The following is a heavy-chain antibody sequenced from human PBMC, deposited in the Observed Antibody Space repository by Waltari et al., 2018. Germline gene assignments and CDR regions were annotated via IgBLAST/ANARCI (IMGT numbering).Heavy chain of an antibody. CDR3: ARCLAGLRFLQWLHFDS. J-gene: IGHJ4*02. CDR2: INPNSGGT. CDR1: GYIFTGYY. D-gene: IGHD3-3*01. V-gene: IGHV1-2*02. Sequence: QVQLVQSGAEVKEPGASVKVSCKASGYIFTGYYMHWGRQAPGQGLEWMGWINPNSGGTNYAQRFQGRVTMTRDTSISTVYMELSSLRSDDTAVYYCARCLAGLRFLQWLHFDSWGQGTLVTVSS.